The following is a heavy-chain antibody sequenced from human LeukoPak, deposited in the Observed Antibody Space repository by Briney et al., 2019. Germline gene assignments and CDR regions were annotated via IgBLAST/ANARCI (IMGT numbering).Heavy chain of an antibody. CDR1: GYTFTGYY. D-gene: IGHD6-13*01. V-gene: IGHV1-2*02. J-gene: IGHJ4*02. CDR3: ARADSSSWFSSRYYFDY. CDR2: INPNSGGT. Sequence: ASVKVSCKASGYTFTGYYMHWVRQAPGQGLEWVGWINPNSGGTNYAQKFQGRVTMTRDTSISTAYMELSRLRSDDTAVYYCARADSSSWFSSRYYFDYWGQGTLVTVSS.